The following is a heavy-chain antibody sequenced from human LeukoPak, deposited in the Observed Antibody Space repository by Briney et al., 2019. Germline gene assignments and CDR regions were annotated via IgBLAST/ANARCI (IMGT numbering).Heavy chain of an antibody. CDR1: GFTFSSYW. CDR2: IKQDGSEK. CDR3: ASNDYVGYFDY. J-gene: IGHJ4*02. V-gene: IGHV3-7*01. Sequence: GGSLRLSCAASGFTFSSYWMSWVRQAPGKGLEWVANIKQDGSEKYYVDSVKGRFTISRDNAKNSLYLQMNSLRAEDTAVYYCASNDYVGYFDYWGQGTLVTVSS. D-gene: IGHD4-17*01.